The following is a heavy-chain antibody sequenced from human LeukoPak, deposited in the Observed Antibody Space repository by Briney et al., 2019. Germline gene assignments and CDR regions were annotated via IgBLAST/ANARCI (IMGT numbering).Heavy chain of an antibody. CDR2: ISGNGGST. J-gene: IGHJ4*02. D-gene: IGHD3-22*01. V-gene: IGHV3-23*01. CDR1: GFTVSSAF. Sequence: GGSLRLSCAASGFTVSSAFMSWVRQAPGKGLEWLSAISGNGGSTYYADSVMGRFTISRDNSKNTLYLQMNSLRAEDTAVYYCAKRSSGYSFDYWGQGTLVTVSS. CDR3: AKRSSGYSFDY.